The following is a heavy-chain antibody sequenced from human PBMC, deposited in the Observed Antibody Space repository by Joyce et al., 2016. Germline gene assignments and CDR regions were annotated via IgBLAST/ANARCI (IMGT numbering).Heavy chain of an antibody. J-gene: IGHJ1*01. CDR1: GFTFNSFA. D-gene: IGHD1-1*01. Sequence: QFQIVESGGRVVQPGRSLRLSCRASGFTFNSFAMHWVRQAPGKGLEWVAVISHDAERQFYGESSKGRFTISRDNYKNTLDLQMNSLRVEDTAVYYCAKGALADQLLPPADLWGQGTLVTVSS. CDR3: AKGALADQLLPPADL. V-gene: IGHV3-30*18. CDR2: ISHDAERQ.